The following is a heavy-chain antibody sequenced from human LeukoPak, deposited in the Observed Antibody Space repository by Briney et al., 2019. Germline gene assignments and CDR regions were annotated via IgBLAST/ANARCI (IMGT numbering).Heavy chain of an antibody. CDR3: ARRLFFVDIVARADAFDI. J-gene: IGHJ3*02. V-gene: IGHV4-59*01. Sequence: SETLSLTCTVSGGSISSYYWSWIRQPPGKGLEWIGYIYYSGSTNYNPSLKGRVTISVDTSKNQFSLKLSSVTAADTAVYYCARRLFFVDIVARADAFDIWGQGTMVTVSS. CDR2: IYYSGST. D-gene: IGHD5-12*01. CDR1: GGSISSYY.